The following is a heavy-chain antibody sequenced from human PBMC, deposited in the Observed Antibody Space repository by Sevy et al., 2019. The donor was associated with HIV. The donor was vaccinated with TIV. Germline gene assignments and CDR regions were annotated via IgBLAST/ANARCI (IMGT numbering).Heavy chain of an antibody. V-gene: IGHV1-8*01. CDR1: GYTFTTYD. J-gene: IGHJ4*02. CDR2: MNPSRGNT. CDR3: ARRRGFGELLGLGY. D-gene: IGHD3-10*01. Sequence: ASVKFSCRTSGYTFTTYDINWVRQATGQWLEWMGWMNPSRGNTGSAQKFQGRLTMTRDTSTSTAYMELSSLESQDTAVYYCARRRGFGELLGLGYWGQGTLVTVSS.